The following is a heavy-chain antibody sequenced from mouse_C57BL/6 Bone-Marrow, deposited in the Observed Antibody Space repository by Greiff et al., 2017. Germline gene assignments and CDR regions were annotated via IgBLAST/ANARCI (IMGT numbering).Heavy chain of an antibody. D-gene: IGHD1-1*01. CDR3: ERGYGSSYDYYAMDY. J-gene: IGHJ4*01. CDR2: INPNNGGT. Sequence: VQLQQSGPELVKPGASVKISCKASGYTFTDYYMNWVKQSHGKSLEWIGDINPNNGGTSYNQKFKGKATLTVDKSSSTAYMELRSLTSEDSAVYYCERGYGSSYDYYAMDYWGQGTSVTVSS. CDR1: GYTFTDYY. V-gene: IGHV1-26*01.